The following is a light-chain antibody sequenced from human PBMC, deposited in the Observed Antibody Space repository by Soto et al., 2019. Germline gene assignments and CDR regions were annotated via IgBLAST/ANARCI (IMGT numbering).Light chain of an antibody. J-gene: IGKJ4*01. Sequence: EIVMTQSPATLSVSPGERDTISCRASQSVRSNLAWYQQKPGQAPRLLIYGASTRATGLPARFSGSGSGTEFTLTISSLQSEDFAVYYCQQYNNWPITFGGGTKVDIK. CDR2: GAS. CDR1: QSVRSN. CDR3: QQYNNWPIT. V-gene: IGKV3-15*01.